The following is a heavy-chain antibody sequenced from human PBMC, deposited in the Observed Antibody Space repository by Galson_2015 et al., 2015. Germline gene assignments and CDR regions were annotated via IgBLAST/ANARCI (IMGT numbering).Heavy chain of an antibody. D-gene: IGHD3-16*01. CDR3: ARDWFGRAIDY. CDR1: GFTFSDSS. Sequence: SLRLSCAASGFTFSDSSMHWVRQAPGKGLEWVSSITTTSDYIYYADSVKGRFIISRDNAKNSLYLQMNSLRAEDTAVYYCARDWFGRAIDYWGQGTLVTVSS. J-gene: IGHJ4*02. CDR2: ITTTSDYI. V-gene: IGHV3-21*01.